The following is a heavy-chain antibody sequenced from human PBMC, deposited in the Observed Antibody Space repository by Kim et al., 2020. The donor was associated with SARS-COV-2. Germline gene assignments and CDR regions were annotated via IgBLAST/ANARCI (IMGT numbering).Heavy chain of an antibody. CDR2: ISGSGGST. CDR3: AKDGVWWLHPGGDPGEFDY. D-gene: IGHD5-12*01. J-gene: IGHJ4*02. V-gene: IGHV3-23*01. Sequence: GGSLRLSCAASGFTFSSYAMSWVRQAPGKGLEWVSAISGSGGSTYYADSVKGRFTISRDNSKNTLYLQMNSLRAEDTAVYYCAKDGVWWLHPGGDPGEFDYWGQGTLVTVSS. CDR1: GFTFSSYA.